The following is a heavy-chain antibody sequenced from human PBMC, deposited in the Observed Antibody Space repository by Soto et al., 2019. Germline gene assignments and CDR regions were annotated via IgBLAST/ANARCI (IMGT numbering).Heavy chain of an antibody. V-gene: IGHV2-5*02. Sequence: QITLKESGPTLVKPTQTLTLTCTFSGFSLSTSGVGVGWIRQPPGKALEWLALIYWDDDKRYSPSLKSRLTITKETSKNQVVLTMTNMDPVDTATYYCAHSFDIVVVPAAQGAFDIWGQGTMVTVSS. CDR3: AHSFDIVVVPAAQGAFDI. J-gene: IGHJ3*02. CDR2: IYWDDDK. CDR1: GFSLSTSGVG. D-gene: IGHD2-2*01.